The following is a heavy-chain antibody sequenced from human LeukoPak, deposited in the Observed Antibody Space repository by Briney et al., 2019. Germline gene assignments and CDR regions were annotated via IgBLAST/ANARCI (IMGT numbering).Heavy chain of an antibody. J-gene: IGHJ4*02. CDR1: AFTFSDYS. CDR3: ARDRLKSGSYYFDY. Sequence: GGSLRLSCAASAFTFSDYSMNWVRQAPGKGLEWVSYISGRSSAIYYADSVKGRFTISRDNAKSSMYLQMNSLRAEDTAVYYCARDRLKSGSYYFDYWGQGTLVTVSS. D-gene: IGHD1-26*01. CDR2: ISGRSSAI. V-gene: IGHV3-48*01.